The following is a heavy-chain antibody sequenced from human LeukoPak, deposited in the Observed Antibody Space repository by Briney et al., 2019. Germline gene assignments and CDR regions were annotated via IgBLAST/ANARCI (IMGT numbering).Heavy chain of an antibody. V-gene: IGHV1-2*06. CDR2: ISPNSGGT. CDR3: ARDKSGAAGTGWFDP. Sequence: ASVKVSCKASGYTFTGYYMHWVRQAPGQGLEWMGRISPNSGGTNYAQKFQGRVTMTRDTSISTAYMELSRLRSDDTAVYYCARDKSGAAGTGWFDPWGQGTLVTVSS. J-gene: IGHJ5*02. D-gene: IGHD6-13*01. CDR1: GYTFTGYY.